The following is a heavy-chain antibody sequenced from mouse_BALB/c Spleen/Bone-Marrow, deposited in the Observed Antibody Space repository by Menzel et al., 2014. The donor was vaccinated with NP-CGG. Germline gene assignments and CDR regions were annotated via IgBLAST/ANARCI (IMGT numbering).Heavy chain of an antibody. J-gene: IGHJ4*01. CDR2: IRRDGSK. D-gene: IGHD2-14*01. Sequence: VMLVESGPGLVAPSQSLSITCTISGFSLTSYGVHWVRQPPGKGLEWLGGIRRDGSKNYNSALKSRLSISKDNSKSQVFLKMNSLQTDDTAMYYCARYDYAMDYWGQGTSVTVSS. CDR1: GFSLTSYG. V-gene: IGHV2-6-1*01. CDR3: ARYDYAMDY.